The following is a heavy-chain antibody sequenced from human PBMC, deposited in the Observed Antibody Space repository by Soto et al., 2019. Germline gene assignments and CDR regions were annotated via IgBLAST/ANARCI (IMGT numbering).Heavy chain of an antibody. CDR3: ARARFGSGWEFDY. CDR1: GGSFSGYY. Sequence: QVQLQQWGAGLLKPSETLSLTCAVYGGSFSGYYWSWIRQPPGKGLEWIGEINHSGSTNYNPSLKRRVTISVDTSKNQFSLKLSAVTAADTAVYYCARARFGSGWEFDYWGQGTLVTVSS. CDR2: INHSGST. V-gene: IGHV4-34*01. D-gene: IGHD6-19*01. J-gene: IGHJ4*02.